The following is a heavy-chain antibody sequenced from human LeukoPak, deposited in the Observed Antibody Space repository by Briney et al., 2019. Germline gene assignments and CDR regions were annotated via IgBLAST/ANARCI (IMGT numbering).Heavy chain of an antibody. J-gene: IGHJ6*03. D-gene: IGHD6-13*01. CDR1: GFTFRSYD. V-gene: IGHV3-13*01. CDR2: IGTAGDT. Sequence: PGGSLRLSCEASGFTFRSYDMYWVRQAPGKGLEWVSNIGTAGDTYYADSVKGRFTISRENAKNSLYLQMNSLRAEDTAVYYCARGVSDMDVWGKGTTVTVSS. CDR3: ARGVSDMDV.